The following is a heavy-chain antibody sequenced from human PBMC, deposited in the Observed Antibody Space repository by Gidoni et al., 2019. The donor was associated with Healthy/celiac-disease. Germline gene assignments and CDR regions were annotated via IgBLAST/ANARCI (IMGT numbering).Heavy chain of an antibody. V-gene: IGHV3-23*01. CDR1: GFPFSSYA. CDR2: ISGSGGST. J-gene: IGHJ4*02. D-gene: IGHD3-22*01. CDR3: AKGWYYYDSSGYSRY. Sequence: EVQLLESGGGLVQPGGSLRLSCAASGFPFSSYAMSWVRQAPGKGLEWVSAISGSGGSTYYADSVKGRFTISRDNSKNTLYLQMNSLRAEDTAVYYCAKGWYYYDSSGYSRYWGQGTLVTVSS.